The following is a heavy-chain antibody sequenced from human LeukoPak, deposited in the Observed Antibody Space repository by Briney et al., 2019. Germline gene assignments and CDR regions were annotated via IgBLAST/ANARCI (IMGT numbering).Heavy chain of an antibody. J-gene: IGHJ3*02. CDR1: GGSITNNNYY. CDR3: ARFGLELYSSGWPDAFDI. D-gene: IGHD6-19*01. V-gene: IGHV4-39*01. CDR2: IYDSGNT. Sequence: SETLSLTCTVSGGSITNNNYYWSWIRQPPGKGLEWIASIYDSGNTYYSSSLKSRVTISIDTSENQFSLKLSSVTAADTAVYYCARFGLELYSSGWPDAFDIWGQGTMVTVSS.